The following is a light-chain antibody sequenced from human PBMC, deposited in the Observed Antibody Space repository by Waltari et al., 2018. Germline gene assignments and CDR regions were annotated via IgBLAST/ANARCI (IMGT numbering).Light chain of an antibody. V-gene: IGLV2-14*01. J-gene: IGLJ1*01. CDR1: NSDVGGYNF. Sequence: QSALTQPASVSGSPGQSITISCTGSNSDVGGYNFVSWYQQHPGKAPKLMIYDVSNRPSGVSNLFSGPKSGNTASLTISGLQPEDAADYYCNSYSTSSTFVFGTGTRVTVL. CDR2: DVS. CDR3: NSYSTSSTFV.